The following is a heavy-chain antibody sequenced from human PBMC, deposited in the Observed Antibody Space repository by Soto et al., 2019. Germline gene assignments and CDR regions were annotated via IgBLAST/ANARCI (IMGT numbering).Heavy chain of an antibody. D-gene: IGHD3-10*01. CDR3: ARDRGVYYYYMDV. J-gene: IGHJ6*03. CDR2: ISSSSSYI. V-gene: IGHV3-21*01. Sequence: GGSLRLSCAASAFTFISYSMNWVRQAPGKGLEWVSSISSSSSYIYYADSVKGRFTISRDNAKNSLYLQMNSLRAEDTAVYYCARDRGVYYYYMDVWGKGTTVTVSS. CDR1: AFTFISYS.